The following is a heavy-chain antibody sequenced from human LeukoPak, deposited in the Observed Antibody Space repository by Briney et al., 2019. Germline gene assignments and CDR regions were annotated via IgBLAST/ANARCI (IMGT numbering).Heavy chain of an antibody. V-gene: IGHV4-59*01. J-gene: IGHJ3*02. D-gene: IGHD3-3*01. CDR2: IYYSGST. CDR3: ARGHRSDNAFDI. Sequence: SETLSLTCTVSGGSISSYYWSWIRQPPGKGLEWIGYIYYSGSTNYNPSLKSRVTISVDTSKNQFSLKLSSVTAADTAVYYCARGHRSDNAFDIWGQGTMVTVSS. CDR1: GGSISSYY.